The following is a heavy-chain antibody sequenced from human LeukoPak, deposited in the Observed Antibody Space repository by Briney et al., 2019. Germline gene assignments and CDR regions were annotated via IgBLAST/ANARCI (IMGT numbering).Heavy chain of an antibody. CDR1: GYTFTGYY. V-gene: IGHV1-2*02. Sequence: ASVKVSCKASGYTFTGYYMHWVRQAPGQGLEWMGWINPNSGGTNYAQKFQGRVTMTRDTSISTAYMELSRLRSDDTAVYYCARGALPSGATYYFDYWCQGTLVTVSS. J-gene: IGHJ4*02. CDR2: INPNSGGT. CDR3: ARGALPSGATYYFDY. D-gene: IGHD1-26*01.